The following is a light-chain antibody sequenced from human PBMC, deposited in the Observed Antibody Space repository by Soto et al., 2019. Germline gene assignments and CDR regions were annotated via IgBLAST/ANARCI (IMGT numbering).Light chain of an antibody. Sequence: PSTMSSSVGNKITIISRASQSINSWLAWYQQKPGKAPKVLIYRASSLESGVPSRFSGSGSGTEFTLTISSLQPDDFGTYYCQQYNNYLTFGQGTNVDIK. CDR3: QQYNNYLT. CDR1: QSINSW. CDR2: RAS. V-gene: IGKV1-5*03. J-gene: IGKJ1*01.